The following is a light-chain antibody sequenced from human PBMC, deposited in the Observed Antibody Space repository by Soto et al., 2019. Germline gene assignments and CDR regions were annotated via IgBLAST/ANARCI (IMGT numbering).Light chain of an antibody. CDR2: DAS. CDR3: QQRSNWPLT. V-gene: IGKV3-11*01. J-gene: IGKJ4*01. CDR1: HSVGSD. Sequence: EIVLTQSPATLSLSPRERATLSCRASHSVGSDLAWFQQIPGQTPRLLIYDASNRATGIPARFSGSGSGTDFTLTISSLEPEDFAVYYCQQRSNWPLTFGGGTKVEIK.